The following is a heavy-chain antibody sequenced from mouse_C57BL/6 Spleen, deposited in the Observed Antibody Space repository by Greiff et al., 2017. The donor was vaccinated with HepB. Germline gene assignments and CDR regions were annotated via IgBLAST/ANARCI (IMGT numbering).Heavy chain of an antibody. V-gene: IGHV2-2*01. J-gene: IGHJ4*01. CDR2: IWSGGST. CDR3: ASYYGSSYVEYAMDY. CDR1: GFSFTSYG. D-gene: IGHD1-1*01. Sequence: QVHVKQSGPGLVQPSQSLSITCTVSGFSFTSYGVHWVRQSPGKGLEWLGVIWSGGSTDYNAAFISSLSISKDNSKSHVFFKMNSLQADDTAIYYCASYYGSSYVEYAMDYWGQGTSVTVSS.